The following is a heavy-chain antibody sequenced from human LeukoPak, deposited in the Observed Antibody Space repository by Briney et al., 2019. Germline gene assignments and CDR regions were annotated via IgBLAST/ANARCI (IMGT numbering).Heavy chain of an antibody. J-gene: IGHJ4*02. D-gene: IGHD3-16*01. CDR2: INPKNGGT. Sequence: ASVKVSCKASGYTFTGYHIHWVRQAPGQGLEWMGWINPKNGGTRFAQKFQGRVTMTRDTSISTAYMELSSLTSDDTAVYYCARVPGGPARDLNYWGQGSLVTVSS. CDR3: ARVPGGPARDLNY. CDR1: GYTFTGYH. V-gene: IGHV1-2*02.